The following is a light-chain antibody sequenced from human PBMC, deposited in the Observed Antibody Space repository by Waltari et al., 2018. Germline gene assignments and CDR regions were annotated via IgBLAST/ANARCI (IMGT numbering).Light chain of an antibody. J-gene: IGLJ3*02. CDR2: DVS. V-gene: IGLV2-11*01. CDR3: CSYAGSYTWV. CDR1: RNDIGSYNY. Sequence: QSALTQPRSVSGSPGQSVTISCTGTRNDIGSYNYVSWYQHHPGKAPKFIIFDVSKRPSGVPGRFSCSKSGKTASLIISGLQADDEADYYCCSYAGSYTWVFGGGTKLTVL.